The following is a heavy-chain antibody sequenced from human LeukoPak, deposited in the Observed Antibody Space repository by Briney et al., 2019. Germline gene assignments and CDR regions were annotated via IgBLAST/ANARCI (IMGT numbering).Heavy chain of an antibody. CDR2: ISYDGSNK. Sequence: GGSLRLSCAASGFTFSSYAMHWVRQAPGKGLEWVAVISYDGSNKYYADSVKGRFTISRDNSKNTLYLQMNSLRAEDTAVYYCARGFGASTYYYYYGMDVWGQGTTVTVSS. CDR1: GFTFSSYA. D-gene: IGHD3-10*01. V-gene: IGHV3-30*04. J-gene: IGHJ6*02. CDR3: ARGFGASTYYYYYGMDV.